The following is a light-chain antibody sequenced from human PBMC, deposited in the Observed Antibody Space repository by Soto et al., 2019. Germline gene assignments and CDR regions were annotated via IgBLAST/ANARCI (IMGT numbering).Light chain of an antibody. CDR2: EFS. V-gene: IGLV2-14*01. CDR1: SSDVGGYNY. Sequence: QSVLTQPASVSGSPGQSITISCTGTSSDVGGYNYVSWYQQHPGKAPKLMIYEFSNRPSGVSNRFSGSKSGNTASLTISGLQAEDEADYYCSSYTSSSTQVFGTGTKVTVL. CDR3: SSYTSSSTQV. J-gene: IGLJ1*01.